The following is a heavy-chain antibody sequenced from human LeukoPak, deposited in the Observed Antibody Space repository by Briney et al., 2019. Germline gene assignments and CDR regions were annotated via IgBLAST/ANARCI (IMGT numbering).Heavy chain of an antibody. J-gene: IGHJ6*02. V-gene: IGHV3-21*01. CDR1: GFIFSSYS. CDR3: ARDRDQLHEMDYYYNYGMDV. Sequence: GGSLRLSCAASGFIFSSYSMNWVRQAPGKGLEWVSSISSSSSHKYYGDSVKGRFTISRDNAKNSLYLQMNSLRAEDTAVYYCARDRDQLHEMDYYYNYGMDVWGQGTTVTVSS. CDR2: ISSSSSHK. D-gene: IGHD2-2*01.